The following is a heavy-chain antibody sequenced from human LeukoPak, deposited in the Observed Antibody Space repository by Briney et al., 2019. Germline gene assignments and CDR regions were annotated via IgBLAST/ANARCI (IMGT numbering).Heavy chain of an antibody. CDR3: ARERRYYGSGSSSSGFLF. J-gene: IGHJ1*01. D-gene: IGHD3-10*01. Sequence: SETLSLTCTVSGGSISSGSYYWSWIRQPAGKGLEWIGRIYSSGSTNYNPSLKSRVTMSVDTSKNQFSLKLRSVTAADTAVHCCARERRYYGSGSSSSGFLFWGQGTLGTVSS. V-gene: IGHV4-61*02. CDR1: GGSISSGSYY. CDR2: IYSSGST.